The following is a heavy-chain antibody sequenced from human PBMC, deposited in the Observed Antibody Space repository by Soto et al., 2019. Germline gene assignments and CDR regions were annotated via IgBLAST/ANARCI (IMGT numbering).Heavy chain of an antibody. D-gene: IGHD6-13*01. CDR2: ISGSGGST. V-gene: IGHV3-23*01. J-gene: IGHJ4*02. CDR3: AKDQGSSWYEIDY. CDR1: GFTFSHYA. Sequence: EVQLLESGGGLVQPGGSLRLSCAASGFTFSHYAVTGVRQAPGKGLEWVSTISGSGGSTYYAYSVKGQFTLSRDTSKNTLYLHMNSLRAEDTAVYYCAKDQGSSWYEIDYWGQGTLVTVSS.